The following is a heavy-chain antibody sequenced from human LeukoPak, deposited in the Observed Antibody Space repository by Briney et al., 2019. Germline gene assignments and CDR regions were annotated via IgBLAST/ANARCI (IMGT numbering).Heavy chain of an antibody. CDR3: AKELSGATNYYYYYGMDV. CDR2: ISGSGGST. D-gene: IGHD1-26*01. J-gene: IGHJ6*02. CDR1: GFTFSSYA. V-gene: IGHV3-23*01. Sequence: GGSLRLSCAASGFTFSSYAMSWVRQAPGRGLEWVSAISGSGGSTYYADSVKGQFTISRDNSKNTLYLQTNSLRAEDTAVYYCAKELSGATNYYYYYGMDVWGQGTTVTVSS.